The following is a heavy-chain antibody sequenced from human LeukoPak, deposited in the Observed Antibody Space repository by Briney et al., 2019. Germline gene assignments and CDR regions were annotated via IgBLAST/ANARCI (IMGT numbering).Heavy chain of an antibody. J-gene: IGHJ4*02. Sequence: PGGSLRLSCAASGFTFSSYAISWVRQAPGKVLEWVSAISGSGGSTYYADSVKGRFTIARDNSKNTLYLQMNSLRAEDTAVYYCAKDRRAGIFDYWGQGTLVTVSS. CDR1: GFTFSSYA. V-gene: IGHV3-23*01. CDR3: AKDRRAGIFDY. D-gene: IGHD1-1*01. CDR2: ISGSGGST.